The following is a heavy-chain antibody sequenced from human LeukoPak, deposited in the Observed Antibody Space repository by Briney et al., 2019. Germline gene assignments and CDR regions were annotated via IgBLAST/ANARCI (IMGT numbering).Heavy chain of an antibody. V-gene: IGHV4-61*02. D-gene: IGHD3-16*01. CDR2: MYTSGST. J-gene: IGHJ4*02. Sequence: PSQALSLTCTVSGGSVSSGNYYWRWIRQPAGKRLELIGRMYTSGSTHYNPSLKSRVTISRDTSTNQFSLKLTSVTAADTAVYYCAGMIGYFDFWGQGTLVTVSS. CDR1: GGSVSSGNYY. CDR3: AGMIGYFDF.